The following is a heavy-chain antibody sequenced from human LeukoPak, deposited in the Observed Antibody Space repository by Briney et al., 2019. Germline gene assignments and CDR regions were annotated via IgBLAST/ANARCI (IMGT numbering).Heavy chain of an antibody. D-gene: IGHD2-2*01. CDR3: ATAPLPIVVVPAARVYYYGMDV. CDR2: FDPEDGET. Sequence: ASVKVSCKVSGYTLTELSMHWVRQAPGKGLEWMGGFDPEDGETIYAQKFQGRVTMIEDTSTDTAYMELSSLRSEDTAVYYCATAPLPIVVVPAARVYYYGMDVWGQGTTVTVSS. V-gene: IGHV1-24*01. J-gene: IGHJ6*02. CDR1: GYTLTELS.